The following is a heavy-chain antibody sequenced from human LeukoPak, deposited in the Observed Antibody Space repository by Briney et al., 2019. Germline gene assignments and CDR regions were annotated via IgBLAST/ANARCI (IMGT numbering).Heavy chain of an antibody. CDR1: GFTFDDYA. J-gene: IGHJ6*03. CDR3: ARVSGDTIFGVVTLGYYMDV. D-gene: IGHD3-3*01. Sequence: GGSLRLSCAASGFTFDDYAMHWVRQAPGKGLEWVSGVNWNSGVIGYADSVKGRFTISRDNAKNSLYLQMNSLRAEDTAVYYCARVSGDTIFGVVTLGYYMDVWGKGTTVTVSS. V-gene: IGHV3-9*01. CDR2: VNWNSGVI.